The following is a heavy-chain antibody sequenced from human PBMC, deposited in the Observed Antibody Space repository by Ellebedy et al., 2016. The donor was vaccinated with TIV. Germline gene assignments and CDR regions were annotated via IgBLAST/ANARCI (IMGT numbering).Heavy chain of an antibody. CDR2: INHSGST. J-gene: IGHJ3*02. V-gene: IGHV4-34*01. D-gene: IGHD6-19*01. CDR1: GGSFSGYY. CDR3: ARVRYTSGWYAAFDI. Sequence: SETLSLTCAVYGGSFSGYYWSWIRQPPGKGLEWIGEINHSGSTNYNPSLKSRVTISVDTSKNQFSLKLTSVTAADTAVYYCARVRYTSGWYAAFDIWGQGTMVTVSS.